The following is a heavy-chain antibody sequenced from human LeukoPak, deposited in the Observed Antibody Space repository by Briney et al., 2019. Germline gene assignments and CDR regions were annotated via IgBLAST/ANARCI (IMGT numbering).Heavy chain of an antibody. V-gene: IGHV1-2*06. J-gene: IGHJ4*02. CDR1: GYTFTGYY. CDR3: ARVKMTTVTTYDY. D-gene: IGHD4-17*01. Sequence: GASVKVSRKASGYTFTGYYMHWVRQAPGQGLEWMGRINPNSGGTNYAQKFRGRVTMTRDTSISTAYMELSRLRSDDTAVYYCARVKMTTVTTYDYWGQGTLVTVSS. CDR2: INPNSGGT.